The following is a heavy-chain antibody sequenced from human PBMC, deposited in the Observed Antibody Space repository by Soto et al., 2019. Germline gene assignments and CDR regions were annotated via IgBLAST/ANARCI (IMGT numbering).Heavy chain of an antibody. CDR2: IYYIGAS. CDR1: GASISSGGYY. D-gene: IGHD3-16*02. Sequence: QVQLQESGPGLVTPSQTLSLTCTVSGASISSGGYYWGWIRQHPGKGVEWIGFIYYIGASYYNPSLESRITLSVDTSKNHFSLNLTSVTAADTAVYYCARVLRDVLSDRYYWYFDLWGRGTLVTVSS. J-gene: IGHJ2*01. CDR3: ARVLRDVLSDRYYWYFDL. V-gene: IGHV4-31*03.